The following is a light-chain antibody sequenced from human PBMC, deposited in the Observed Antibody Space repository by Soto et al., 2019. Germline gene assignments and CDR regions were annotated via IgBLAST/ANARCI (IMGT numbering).Light chain of an antibody. CDR1: QSVSSSY. CDR3: QQDDSSPLT. V-gene: IGKV3-20*01. CDR2: GAS. J-gene: IGKJ4*01. Sequence: EIVLTQSPGTLSLSPGERATLSCRASQSVSSSYLAWYQQKPGQAPRLLIYGASSRATGIPDRFSGSGSGTDFTLTMSRLEPEDFTVDYRQQDDSSPLTFGGGTKVAIK.